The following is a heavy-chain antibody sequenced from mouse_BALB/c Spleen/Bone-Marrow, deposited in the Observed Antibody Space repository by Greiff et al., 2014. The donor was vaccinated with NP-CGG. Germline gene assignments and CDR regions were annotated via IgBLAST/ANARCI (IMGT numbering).Heavy chain of an antibody. V-gene: IGHV1S81*02. CDR1: GYSFTSYW. CDR2: ISPSNGRS. CDR3: TRSELRRGGYALDY. D-gene: IGHD2-12*01. J-gene: IGHJ4*01. Sequence: QVQLQQPRAELVKPGASVKLSCKASGYSFTSYWMHWVKQRPGQGLEWIGEISPSNGRSNYNEKFKSKATLTVDKSSSTAYMQLSGLTSEDSAVCYCTRSELRRGGYALDYWGLGTSVTVSS.